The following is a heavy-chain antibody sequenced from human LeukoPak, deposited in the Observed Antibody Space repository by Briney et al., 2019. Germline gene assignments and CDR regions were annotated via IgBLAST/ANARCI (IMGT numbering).Heavy chain of an antibody. D-gene: IGHD4-17*01. J-gene: IGHJ1*01. CDR1: GFTFSSYA. V-gene: IGHV3-23*01. CDR3: AKDLTTTETTVTAEYFQH. CDR2: ISGSGGST. Sequence: VGSLRLSCAASGFTFSSYAMSWVRQAPGKGLEWVSAISGSGGSTYYADSVKGRFTISRDNSKNTLYLQMNSLRAEDTAVYYCAKDLTTTETTVTAEYFQHWGQGTLVTVS.